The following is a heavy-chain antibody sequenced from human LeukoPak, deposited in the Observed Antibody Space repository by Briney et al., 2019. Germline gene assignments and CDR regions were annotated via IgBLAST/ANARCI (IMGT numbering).Heavy chain of an antibody. CDR2: ISTYKRNI. V-gene: IGHV1-18*01. J-gene: IGHJ4*02. Sequence: ASVKVSCKASGYTFTSYGISWVRQAPGRGLEWMGWISTYKRNINYAHKLQGRVTMTTDTSTSTAYMELRSLRSDDTAVYYCARGSDSSGYYFDSWGQGTLVTVSS. CDR1: GYTFTSYG. D-gene: IGHD3-22*01. CDR3: ARGSDSSGYYFDS.